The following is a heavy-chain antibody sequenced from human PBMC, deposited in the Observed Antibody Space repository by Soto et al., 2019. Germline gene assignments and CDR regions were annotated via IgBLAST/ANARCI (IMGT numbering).Heavy chain of an antibody. Sequence: SETLSLTCAVYGGSFSGYYWSWIRQPPGKGLEWIGEINHSGSTNYNPSLKSRVTISVDTSKNQFSLKLSSVTAADTAVYYCASHIATDWFDPWGQATLVT. CDR1: GGSFSGYY. J-gene: IGHJ5*02. CDR3: ASHIATDWFDP. D-gene: IGHD2-21*01. V-gene: IGHV4-34*01. CDR2: INHSGST.